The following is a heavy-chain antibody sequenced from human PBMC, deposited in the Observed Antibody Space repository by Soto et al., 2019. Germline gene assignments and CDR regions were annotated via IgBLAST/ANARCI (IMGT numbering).Heavy chain of an antibody. V-gene: IGHV4-31*03. CDR3: ARDNGKV. CDR2: IYYSGTT. J-gene: IGHJ3*01. Sequence: PSETLSLTCTVSGDSISSDGYYWSWIRQHPGKGLEWIGYIYYSGTTYYNPSLKSRLTISLDTSKNQLSLKLSSVTAADTAVYYCARDNGKVWGQGTMVTVSS. CDR1: GDSISSDGYY. D-gene: IGHD1-26*01.